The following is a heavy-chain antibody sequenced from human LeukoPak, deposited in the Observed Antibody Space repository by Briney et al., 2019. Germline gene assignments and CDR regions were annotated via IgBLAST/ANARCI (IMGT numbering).Heavy chain of an antibody. CDR3: ARRYDSSGLEYYFDY. V-gene: IGHV5-51*01. Sequence: GESLRISCKASGYSFTNYWIAWVRQMPGKGLEWMGIIYPGDSDTRYSPSFQGQVTISADRSISTAYLQWSSLKASDTAMYYCARRYDSSGLEYYFDYWGQGTLVTVSS. CDR2: IYPGDSDT. D-gene: IGHD3-22*01. J-gene: IGHJ4*02. CDR1: GYSFTNYW.